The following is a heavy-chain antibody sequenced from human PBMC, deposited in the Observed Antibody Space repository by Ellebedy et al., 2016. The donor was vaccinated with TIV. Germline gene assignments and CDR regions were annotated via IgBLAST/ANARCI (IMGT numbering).Heavy chain of an antibody. D-gene: IGHD6-13*01. CDR2: IYHGVNS. Sequence: SETLSLXXAVSGDPITGSHWWSWVRQPPGRGLEWIGVIYHGVNSHYNPSLKSRVTMSIDESNNGFSLELTSVTAADTAVYYCARDLGSGVYPGHWGQGTLVTVSS. CDR1: GDPITGSHW. CDR3: ARDLGSGVYPGH. J-gene: IGHJ4*02. V-gene: IGHV4-4*02.